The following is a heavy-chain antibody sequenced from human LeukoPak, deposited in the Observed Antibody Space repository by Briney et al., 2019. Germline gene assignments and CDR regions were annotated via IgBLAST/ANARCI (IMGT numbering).Heavy chain of an antibody. CDR1: GFTFSSY. J-gene: IGHJ1*01. CDR2: ISSTSSYI. Sequence: PGGSLRLSCAASGFTFSSYMNWVRQAPGKGLEWVSSISSTSSYIYYADSVKGRFTISRDNAKNSLYLQMNSLRADDTAVYYCATDGGWPGYFQHWGQGTLVTVSS. D-gene: IGHD6-19*01. CDR3: ATDGGWPGYFQH. V-gene: IGHV3-21*01.